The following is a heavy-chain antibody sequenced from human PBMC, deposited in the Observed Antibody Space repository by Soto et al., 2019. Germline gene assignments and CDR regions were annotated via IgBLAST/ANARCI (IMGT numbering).Heavy chain of an antibody. J-gene: IGHJ4*02. Sequence: GASVKVSCKSSGGTFSSYAIIWVRQAPGQGLEWMGGIIPIFGTANYAQKFQGRVTITADESTSTAYMELSSLRSEDTAVYYCARDPPRGTGTTAYWGQGTLVTVSS. V-gene: IGHV1-69*01. D-gene: IGHD1-7*01. CDR1: GGTFSSYA. CDR2: IIPIFGTA. CDR3: ARDPPRGTGTTAY.